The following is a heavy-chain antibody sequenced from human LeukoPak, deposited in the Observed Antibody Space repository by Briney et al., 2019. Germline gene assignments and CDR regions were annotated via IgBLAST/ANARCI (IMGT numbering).Heavy chain of an antibody. V-gene: IGHV3-30*02. CDR2: IRYDGSNK. D-gene: IGHD6-13*01. CDR3: AKDEAAAGTSYFQH. J-gene: IGHJ1*01. Sequence: GGSLRLSCAASGFTFSSYGMHWVRQAPGKGLEWVAFIRYDGSNKYYADSVKGRFTISRDNSKNSLYLQMNSLRTGDTALYYCAKDEAAAGTSYFQHWGQGTLVTVSS. CDR1: GFTFSSYG.